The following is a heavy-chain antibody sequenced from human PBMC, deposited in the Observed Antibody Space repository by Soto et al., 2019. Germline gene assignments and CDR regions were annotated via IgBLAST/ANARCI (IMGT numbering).Heavy chain of an antibody. CDR2: IIPIFGTA. V-gene: IGHV1-69*13. Sequence: GASVKVSCKASGGTFSSYAISWVRQCPGQGLEWMGGIIPIFGTANYAQKFQGRVTITADESTSTAYMELSSLRSEDTAVYYCARGGKYYDFWSGYPEGNWFDPWGQGTLVTVSS. CDR1: GGTFSSYA. J-gene: IGHJ5*02. D-gene: IGHD3-3*01. CDR3: ARGGKYYDFWSGYPEGNWFDP.